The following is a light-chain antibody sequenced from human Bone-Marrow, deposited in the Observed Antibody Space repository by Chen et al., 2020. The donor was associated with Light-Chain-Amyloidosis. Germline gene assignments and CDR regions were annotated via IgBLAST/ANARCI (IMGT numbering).Light chain of an antibody. V-gene: IGLV2-14*01. CDR3: SSYTITNTLV. J-gene: IGLJ1*01. Sequence: QSALPQPASVSESPGQWIPIPATGTSSDVGGDNHVSWYQQHPDKAPKLMIYEVTNRPSWVPDRFSGSKSDNTASLTISGLQTEDEADYFCSSYTITNTLVFGSGTRVTVL. CDR1: SSDVGGDNH. CDR2: EVT.